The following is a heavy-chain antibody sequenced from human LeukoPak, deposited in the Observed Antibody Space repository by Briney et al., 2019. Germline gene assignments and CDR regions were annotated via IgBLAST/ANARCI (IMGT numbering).Heavy chain of an antibody. CDR1: GYSFTSCW. J-gene: IGHJ4*02. CDR3: ARLAPAGFDY. D-gene: IGHD6-13*01. Sequence: GESLKISCKGSGYSFTSCWICWVRQMPGKGLEWRGIIYPYDSDTRYSPSFQSQVTISADKSISTAYLQWSRLNASDTAMYYCARLAPAGFDYWGQGTLVTVSS. CDR2: IYPYDSDT. V-gene: IGHV5-51*01.